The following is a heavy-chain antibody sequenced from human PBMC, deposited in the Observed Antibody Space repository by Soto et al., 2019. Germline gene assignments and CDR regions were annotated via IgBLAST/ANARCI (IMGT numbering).Heavy chain of an antibody. Sequence: QVQLVESGGGVVQPGRSLRLSCAASGFTFSSYPMHWVRQAPGKGLEWVAVISYDGSNKYYVDSVKGRFTISRDNSKNTLYLQMNSPIPDDTTVYYCARDSATVADYYYTMDVWGQGTTVTVSS. D-gene: IGHD4-17*01. V-gene: IGHV3-30-3*01. CDR3: ARDSATVADYYYTMDV. CDR2: ISYDGSNK. J-gene: IGHJ6*02. CDR1: GFTFSSYP.